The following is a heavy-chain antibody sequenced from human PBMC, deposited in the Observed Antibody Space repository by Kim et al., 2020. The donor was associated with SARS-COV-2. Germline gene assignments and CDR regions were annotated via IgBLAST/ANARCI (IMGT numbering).Heavy chain of an antibody. D-gene: IGHD3-10*01. CDR1: GGSFSGYY. J-gene: IGHJ4*02. CDR3: ARFFKGGSGSYDY. CDR2: INHSGST. V-gene: IGHV4-34*01. Sequence: SETLSLTCAVYGGSFSGYYWSWIRQPPGKGLEWIGEINHSGSTNYNPSLKSRVTISVDTSKNQFSLKLSSVTAADTAVYYCARFFKGGSGSYDYWGQGTLVTVSS.